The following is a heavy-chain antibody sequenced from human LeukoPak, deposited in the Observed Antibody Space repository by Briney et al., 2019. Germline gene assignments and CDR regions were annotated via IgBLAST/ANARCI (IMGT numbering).Heavy chain of an antibody. J-gene: IGHJ4*02. V-gene: IGHV3-7*03. D-gene: IGHD2-15*01. CDR3: ARDGACSGGSCNSPYFDY. CDR2: IKQDGSEK. CDR1: GFTFSSYW. Sequence: GGSLRLSCAASGFTFSSYWMSWVRQAPGKGLEWVANIKQDGSEKYYVDSVKGRFTISRDNAKNSLYLQMNSLRAEDTAVYYCARDGACSGGSCNSPYFDYWGQGTLVTVSS.